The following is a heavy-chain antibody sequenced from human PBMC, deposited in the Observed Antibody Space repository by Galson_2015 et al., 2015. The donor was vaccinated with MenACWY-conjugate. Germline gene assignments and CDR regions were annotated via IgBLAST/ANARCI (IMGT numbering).Heavy chain of an antibody. CDR1: GDSVSSNSAA. D-gene: IGHD6-13*01. J-gene: IGHJ4*02. V-gene: IGHV6-1*01. Sequence: CAISGDSVSSNSAAWNWIRQSPSRGLEWLGRTYYRSKWYNDYAVSVKSRITINPDTSKNQFSLQLNSVTPEDTAVYYCARAPFRYSSSWPIDYWGQGTLVTVSS. CDR2: TYYRSKWYN. CDR3: ARAPFRYSSSWPIDY.